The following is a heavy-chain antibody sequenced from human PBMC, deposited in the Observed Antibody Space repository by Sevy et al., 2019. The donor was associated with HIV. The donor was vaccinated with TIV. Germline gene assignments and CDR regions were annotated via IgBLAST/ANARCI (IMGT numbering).Heavy chain of an antibody. J-gene: IGHJ4*02. D-gene: IGHD6-13*01. Sequence: GGSLRLSCAATGFTVTSNYMSWVRQGPGKGLEWVSGFYNGDSTQYADSVKGRFTISRDKSNNTLYLQMDSLRPEDTAVYYCAREAGSSSFDYWGQGTLVTVSS. CDR2: FYNGDST. CDR3: AREAGSSSFDY. V-gene: IGHV3-53*01. CDR1: GFTVTSNY.